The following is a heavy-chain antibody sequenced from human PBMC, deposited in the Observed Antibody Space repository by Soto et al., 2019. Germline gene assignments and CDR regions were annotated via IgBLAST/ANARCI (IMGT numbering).Heavy chain of an antibody. CDR1: GFSLGTSGVG. CDR2: IYWDDDK. J-gene: IGHJ4*02. V-gene: IGHV2-5*02. CDR3: AHRLIHGGDWSYGDFDY. D-gene: IGHD2-21*02. Sequence: QITLKESGPTLVEPTQTLTLTCSFSGFSLGTSGVGVGWIRQPPGKALEYLALIYWDDDKRYNPYLKSRLTIVKDTSKNQVVLTLTNVDPEDTATYVCAHRLIHGGDWSYGDFDYWGQGTQVTVSS.